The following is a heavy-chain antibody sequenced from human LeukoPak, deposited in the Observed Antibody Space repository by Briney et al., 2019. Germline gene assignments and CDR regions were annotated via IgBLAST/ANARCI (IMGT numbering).Heavy chain of an antibody. CDR3: ARDFSRGSYKGRDYYMDV. J-gene: IGHJ6*03. V-gene: IGHV3-48*01. Sequence: GGSLRLSCAASGFTFSSYSMNWVRQAPGKGLEWVSYISSSSTIYYADSVKGRFTISRDNSKNTLYLQMNSLRAEDTAVYYCARDFSRGSYKGRDYYMDVWGKGTTVTVSS. CDR2: ISSSSTI. CDR1: GFTFSSYS. D-gene: IGHD1-26*01.